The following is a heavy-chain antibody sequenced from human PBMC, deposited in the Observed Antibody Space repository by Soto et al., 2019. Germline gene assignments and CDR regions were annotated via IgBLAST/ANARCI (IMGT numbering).Heavy chain of an antibody. CDR2: IYYSGRT. J-gene: IGHJ4*02. V-gene: IGHV4-39*01. CDR1: GGSITSNGYY. CDR3: ARPENDYYIAIDY. Sequence: PSETLSLTCAVSGGSITSNGYYWAWIRQPPGKGLEWIGSIYYSGRTYYNPSLKSRVTISADTSKNQFSMRLSSVTAADTAVYYFARPENDYYIAIDYRGQGSSVTGSS. D-gene: IGHD3-16*01.